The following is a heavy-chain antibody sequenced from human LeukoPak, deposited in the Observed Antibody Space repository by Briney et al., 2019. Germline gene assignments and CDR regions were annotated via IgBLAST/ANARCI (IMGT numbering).Heavy chain of an antibody. CDR2: MNPNSGNT. V-gene: IGHV1-8*03. CDR1: GYTFTSYD. CDR3: ARYSNSGGDY. Sequence: ASVKVSCKASGYTFTSYDINWVRQATGQGLEWMGWMNPNSGNTGYAQKFQGRVTITRNTSISTAYMDLSSLRSDDTAVYYCARYSNSGGDYWGQGTLVTVSS. J-gene: IGHJ4*02. D-gene: IGHD6-6*01.